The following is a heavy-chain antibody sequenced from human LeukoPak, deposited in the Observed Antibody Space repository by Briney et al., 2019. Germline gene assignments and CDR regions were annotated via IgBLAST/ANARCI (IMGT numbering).Heavy chain of an antibody. Sequence: QPGGSLRLSCAASGFTFSDHHMDWVRQAPGGGLEWVGRIRNRANSYITKYAAPVAGRFTISRDDSKNSMFLQMNSLVTEDTAVYFCTRLNYFDGSGYYPDYWGQGTLVTVSS. CDR3: TRLNYFDGSGYYPDY. CDR1: GFTFSDHH. J-gene: IGHJ4*02. V-gene: IGHV3-72*01. CDR2: IRNRANSYIT. D-gene: IGHD3-22*01.